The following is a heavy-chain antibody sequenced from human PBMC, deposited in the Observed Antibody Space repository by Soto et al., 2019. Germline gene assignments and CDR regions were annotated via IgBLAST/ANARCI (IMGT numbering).Heavy chain of an antibody. D-gene: IGHD5-12*01. J-gene: IGHJ6*03. CDR2: IIPILGIA. CDR1: GGTFSSYT. V-gene: IGHV1-69*04. CDR3: ARDRVATIPYDYYNYYMDV. Sequence: GASVKVSCKASGGTFSSYTISWVRQAPGQGLEWMGRIIPILGIANYAQKFQGRVTITADKSTSTAYMELSSLRSEDTAVYYCARDRVATIPYDYYNYYMDVWGKGTTVTVS.